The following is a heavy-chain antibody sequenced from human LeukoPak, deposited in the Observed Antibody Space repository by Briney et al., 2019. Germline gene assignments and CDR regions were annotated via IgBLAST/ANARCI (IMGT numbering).Heavy chain of an antibody. CDR1: GFTFSSYA. J-gene: IGHJ4*02. CDR2: ISYDGSNK. CDR3: AKNLDGVATYFDY. Sequence: GRSLRLSCAASGFTFSSYAMHWVRQAPGKGLEWVAVISYDGSNKYYADSVKGRFTISRDNSKNTLYLQMDSLRAEDTAVYHCAKNLDGVATYFDYWGQGTLVTVSS. V-gene: IGHV3-30-3*02. D-gene: IGHD5-12*01.